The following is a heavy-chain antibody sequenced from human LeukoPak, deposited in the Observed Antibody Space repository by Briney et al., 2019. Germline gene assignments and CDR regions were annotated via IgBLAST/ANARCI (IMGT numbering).Heavy chain of an antibody. Sequence: GGSLRLSCAASGFTFSSYGMHWVRQAPGKGLEWVGRIKSKTDGGTTDYAAPVKGRFTISRDDSKNTLYLQMNSLKTEDTAVYYCTTAYYYDSSGYYPTDYWGQGTLVTVSS. CDR1: GFTFSSYG. CDR3: TTAYYYDSSGYYPTDY. CDR2: IKSKTDGGTT. J-gene: IGHJ4*02. D-gene: IGHD3-22*01. V-gene: IGHV3-15*01.